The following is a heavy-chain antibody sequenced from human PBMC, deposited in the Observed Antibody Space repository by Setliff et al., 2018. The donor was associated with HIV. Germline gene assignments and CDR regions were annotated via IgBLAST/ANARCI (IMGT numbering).Heavy chain of an antibody. V-gene: IGHV1-46*01. J-gene: IGHJ1*01. CDR2: INPSGGST. CDR3: ARDHMSVGAWVGATSRGLFQH. Sequence: GASVKVSCQASGYTFITYYMHWVRQAPGQGLEWMGIINPSGGSTNYAQEFQGRVTMTRDTSTSTVYMELSSLRSEDTAVYYCARDHMSVGAWVGATSRGLFQHWGQGTPVTVSS. CDR1: GYTFITYY. D-gene: IGHD1-26*01.